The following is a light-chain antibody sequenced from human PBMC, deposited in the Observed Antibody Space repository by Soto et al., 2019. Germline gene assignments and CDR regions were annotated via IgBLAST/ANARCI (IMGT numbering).Light chain of an antibody. V-gene: IGKV1-39*01. J-gene: IGKJ1*01. CDR3: QQSYSIFWT. Sequence: DIQMTQSPSSLSASVGDRVTITCRASQTIGNYLNWYQHKPGNAPKLLIYSASTLQSGVPSRFSGGGSGTDFTLTISSLQPEDFATFYCQQSYSIFWTFGQGTKVEI. CDR2: SAS. CDR1: QTIGNY.